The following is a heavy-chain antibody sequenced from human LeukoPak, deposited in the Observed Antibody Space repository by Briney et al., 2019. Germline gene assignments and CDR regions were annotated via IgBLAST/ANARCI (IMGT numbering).Heavy chain of an antibody. CDR3: ARRIVGAAHDAFDI. Sequence: SETLSLTCTVSGGSISSSSYYWGWTRQPPGKGLDWFGSIYYSGSTYYNPSLKSRVTISVDTSKNQSSLKLSSVTAADTAVYYCARRIVGAAHDAFDIWGQGTVVTVSS. CDR1: GGSISSSSYY. D-gene: IGHD1-26*01. CDR2: IYYSGST. V-gene: IGHV4-39*07. J-gene: IGHJ3*02.